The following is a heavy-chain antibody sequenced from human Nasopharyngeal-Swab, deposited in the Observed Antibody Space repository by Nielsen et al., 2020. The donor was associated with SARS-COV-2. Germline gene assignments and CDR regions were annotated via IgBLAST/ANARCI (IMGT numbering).Heavy chain of an antibody. Sequence: WIRQPPGKGLEWIGYLYYGGKIFYNPSLKSRVSISVDTSKNQFSLELNSVTAADTAVYYCARLTCRSTSCLGANWFDPWGQGTLVTVS. J-gene: IGHJ5*02. V-gene: IGHV4-31*02. CDR2: LYYGGKI. D-gene: IGHD2-2*01. CDR3: ARLTCRSTSCLGANWFDP.